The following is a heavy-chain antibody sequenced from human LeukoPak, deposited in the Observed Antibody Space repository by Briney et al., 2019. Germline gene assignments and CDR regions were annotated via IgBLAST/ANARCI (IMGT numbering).Heavy chain of an antibody. CDR2: IKRDGNEK. D-gene: IGHD3-10*01. V-gene: IGHV3-7*01. J-gene: IGHJ5*01. CDR1: GFTFSSYW. Sequence: GGSLRLSCAASGFTFSSYWMNWVRQAPGKGLEWVANIKRDGNEKNYVDSVKGRFSISRDNAKNSLYLQMDSLRAEDTAVYYCAKEGAFPIITYDSWGQGALVTVSS. CDR3: AKEGAFPIITYDS.